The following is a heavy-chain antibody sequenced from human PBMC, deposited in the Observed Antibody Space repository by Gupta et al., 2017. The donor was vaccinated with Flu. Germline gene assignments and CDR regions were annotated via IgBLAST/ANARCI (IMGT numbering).Heavy chain of an antibody. CDR3: AREERRIVASFGY. CDR2: IWYDGSNK. V-gene: IGHV3-33*01. Sequence: QVQLVESGGGVVQPGRSLRLSCAASGFTFSSYGMHWVRQAPGKGLEWVAVIWYDGSNKYYADSVKGRFTISRDNSKNTLYLQINSLRAEDTAVYYCAREERRIVASFGYWGQGTLVTVSS. CDR1: GFTFSSYG. J-gene: IGHJ4*02. D-gene: IGHD3-22*01.